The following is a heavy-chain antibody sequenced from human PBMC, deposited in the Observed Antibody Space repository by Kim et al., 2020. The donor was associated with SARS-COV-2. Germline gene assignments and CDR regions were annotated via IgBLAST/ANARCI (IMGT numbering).Heavy chain of an antibody. CDR1: GGSISSSSYY. V-gene: IGHV4-39*01. J-gene: IGHJ5*02. Sequence: SETLSLTCTVSGGSISSSSYYWGWIRQPPGKGLEWIGSIYYSGSTYYNPSLKSRVTISVDTSKNQFSLKLSSVTAADTAVYYCARGIAARLPYSYNWFDPWGQGTLVTVSS. CDR2: IYYSGST. D-gene: IGHD6-6*01. CDR3: ARGIAARLPYSYNWFDP.